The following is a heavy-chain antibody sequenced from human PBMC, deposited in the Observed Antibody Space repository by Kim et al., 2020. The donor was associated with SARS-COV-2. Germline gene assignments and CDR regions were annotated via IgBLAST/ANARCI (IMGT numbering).Heavy chain of an antibody. CDR1: GYPFTSYG. J-gene: IGHJ4*01. Sequence: ASVKVSCKASGYPFTSYGFNWIRQAPGQGLEWLGWVSAYNGLTNYAQKFQGRVTMTADTSTSAAYMELTSLRPDDTAVDYCARDPRDWGSGSYCDYWG. CDR3: ARDPRDWGSGSYCDY. CDR2: VSAYNGLT. V-gene: IGHV1-18*01. D-gene: IGHD7-27*01.